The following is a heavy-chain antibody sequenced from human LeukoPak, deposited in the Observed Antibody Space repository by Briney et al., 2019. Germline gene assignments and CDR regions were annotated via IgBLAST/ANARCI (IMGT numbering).Heavy chain of an antibody. J-gene: IGHJ3*02. D-gene: IGHD2-21*02. CDR3: ATTLNIVVVTAYSAHAFDI. CDR2: IYSGGST. CDR1: GFTVSSNY. Sequence: GGSLRLSCAASGFTVSSNYMSWVRQAPGKGLEWVSVIYSGGSTYYADSVKGRFTISRDNSKNTLYLQMNSLRAEDTAVYYCATTLNIVVVTAYSAHAFDIWGQGTMVTVSS. V-gene: IGHV3-66*01.